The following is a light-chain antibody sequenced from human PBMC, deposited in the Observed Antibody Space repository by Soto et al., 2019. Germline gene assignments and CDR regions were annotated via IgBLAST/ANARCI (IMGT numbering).Light chain of an antibody. CDR3: QQRSNWPLT. V-gene: IGKV3-11*01. Sequence: EIVLTQSPATLSLSPGERATLSCRASQSISSSLAWYQQKPGQAPRLLIYAASKRATGIPPRFSGSGSGTDFTLTISRLEPEDFAVYYCQQRSNWPLTFGGGTKVGIK. CDR1: QSISSS. J-gene: IGKJ4*01. CDR2: AAS.